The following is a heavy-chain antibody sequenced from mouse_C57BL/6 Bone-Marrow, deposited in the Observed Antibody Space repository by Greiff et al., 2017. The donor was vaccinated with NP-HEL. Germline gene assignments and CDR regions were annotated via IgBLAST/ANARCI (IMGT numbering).Heavy chain of an antibody. J-gene: IGHJ2*01. Sequence: QVQLKESGAELVRPGASVTLSCKASGYTFTDYEMHWVKKTPVHGLEWIGAIDPETGGTAYNQKFKGKAILTADKSSSTAYMELRSLTSEDSAVYYCYGSIFDYWGQGTTLTVSS. CDR2: IDPETGGT. CDR3: YGSIFDY. V-gene: IGHV1-15*01. D-gene: IGHD1-1*01. CDR1: GYTFTDYE.